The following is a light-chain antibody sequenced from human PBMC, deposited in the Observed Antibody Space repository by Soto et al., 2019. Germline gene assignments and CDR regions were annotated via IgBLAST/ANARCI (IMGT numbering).Light chain of an antibody. CDR2: DSS. CDR3: QGRSSWLVT. CDR1: QSVQSY. Sequence: EVVLTQSPVTLSLSPGERATLSCRASQSVQSYLAWYQQKPGQAPRLLIYDSSNRATGVPARFSGSGSGTDFAVSISTLEPEELAFYYCQGRSSWLVTLGQGTRLEIK. V-gene: IGKV3-11*01. J-gene: IGKJ5*01.